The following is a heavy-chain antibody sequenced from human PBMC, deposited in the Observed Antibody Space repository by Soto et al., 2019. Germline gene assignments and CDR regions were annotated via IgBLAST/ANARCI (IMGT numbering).Heavy chain of an antibody. J-gene: IGHJ4*02. CDR2: ISGSGSTI. D-gene: IGHD2-15*01. V-gene: IGHV3-11*01. CDR3: ARVGPGKVCRGGKGSYFDY. CDR1: GFTFSDFF. Sequence: QVQVVESGGGLVKPGGSLRLSCAASGFTFSDFFMSWVRQAPGKGLEWIAYISGSGSTIRYADSVKGRITISRDNAKNSVSLQMTGLRAGDTAVYYWARVGPGKVCRGGKGSYFDYGALETLVTVSS.